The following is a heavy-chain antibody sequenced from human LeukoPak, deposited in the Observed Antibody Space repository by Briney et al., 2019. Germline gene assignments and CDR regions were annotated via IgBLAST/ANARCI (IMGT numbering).Heavy chain of an antibody. D-gene: IGHD3-3*01. CDR1: GFTFSSYS. CDR3: ARDLPGPWRD. V-gene: IGHV3-48*04. Sequence: GGSLRLSCAASGFTFSSYSMNWVRQAPGKGLEWVSYISSSSSTIYYADSVKGRFTISRDNAKNSLYMQMNSLRAEDTAVYYCARDLPGPWRDWGQGTLVTASS. J-gene: IGHJ4*02. CDR2: ISSSSSTI.